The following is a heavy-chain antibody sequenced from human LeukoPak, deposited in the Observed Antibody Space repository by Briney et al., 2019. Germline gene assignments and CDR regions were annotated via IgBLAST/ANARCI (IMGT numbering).Heavy chain of an antibody. Sequence: GGSLRLSCAASRFPVRSNYMSWVRQAPGKGLEWVSVIYSGGSTYYADSVKGRFTISRDNSKNTLYLQMNSLRAEDTAVYYCARRAGEYSHPYDYWGQGTLVTVSS. CDR1: RFPVRSNY. V-gene: IGHV3-53*01. J-gene: IGHJ4*02. D-gene: IGHD4-17*01. CDR2: IYSGGST. CDR3: ARRAGEYSHPYDY.